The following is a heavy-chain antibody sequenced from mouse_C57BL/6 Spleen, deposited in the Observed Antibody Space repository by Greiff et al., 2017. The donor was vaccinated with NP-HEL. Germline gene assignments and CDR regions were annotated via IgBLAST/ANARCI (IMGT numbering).Heavy chain of an antibody. J-gene: IGHJ3*01. D-gene: IGHD1-1*01. CDR2: IDPSDSYT. Sequence: VQLQQPGAELVMPGASVKLSCKASGYTFTSYWMHWVKQRPGQGLEWIGEIDPSDSYTNYNQKFKGKSTLTVDKSSSTAYMQLSSLTSEDSAVYYCLRGDLYGFAYWGQGTLVTVSA. CDR3: LRGDLYGFAY. V-gene: IGHV1-69*01. CDR1: GYTFTSYW.